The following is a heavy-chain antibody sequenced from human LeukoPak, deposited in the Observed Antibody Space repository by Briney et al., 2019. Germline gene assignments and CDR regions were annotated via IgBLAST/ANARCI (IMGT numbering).Heavy chain of an antibody. D-gene: IGHD3-10*01. CDR1: GASISRSIW. V-gene: IGHV4-4*02. CDR3: ARGEEYGSGTVHFDY. CDR2: IYHGGST. Sequence: RTSETLSLTCAVSGASISRSIWWSWVRQPPGKGLEWIGEIYHGGSTNYNPSLRSRVTISVDKSKNQFSLNLSSVTAADTAVYYCARGEEYGSGTVHFDYWGQGTLVTVSS. J-gene: IGHJ4*02.